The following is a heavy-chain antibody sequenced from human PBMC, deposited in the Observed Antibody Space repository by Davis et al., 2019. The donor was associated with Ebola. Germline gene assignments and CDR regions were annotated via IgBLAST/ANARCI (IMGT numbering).Heavy chain of an antibody. J-gene: IGHJ3*02. CDR3: AREGKAAGTYDAFDI. CDR2: ISSSGSTI. V-gene: IGHV3-48*04. D-gene: IGHD6-13*01. CDR1: GFTFSSYA. Sequence: GESLKISCAASGFTFSSYAMSWVRQAPGKGLEWVSSISSSGSTIYYADSVKGRFTISRDNAKNSLYLQMNSLRAEDTAVYYCAREGKAAGTYDAFDIWGQGTMVTVSS.